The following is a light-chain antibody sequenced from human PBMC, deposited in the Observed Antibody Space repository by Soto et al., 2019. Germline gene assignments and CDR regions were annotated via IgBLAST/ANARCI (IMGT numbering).Light chain of an antibody. CDR1: QGISIN. V-gene: IGKV1-27*01. CDR2: AAT. Sequence: DIEMTQSPSSLSASLGERATLPCRASQGISINLAWYQQKPEKPPHVLIYAATTLPARLASLFSGSGSATDFTLTISSLQPEDVASYYCQKDNSASWTFGRGTKVDI. J-gene: IGKJ1*01. CDR3: QKDNSASWT.